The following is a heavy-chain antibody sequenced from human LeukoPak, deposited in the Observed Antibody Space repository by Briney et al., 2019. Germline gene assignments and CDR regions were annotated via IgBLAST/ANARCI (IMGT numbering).Heavy chain of an antibody. CDR3: AKDPGFYYESGAYGAYFDY. D-gene: IGHD3-22*01. CDR2: IYSGGST. CDR1: GFTVSSNY. J-gene: IGHJ4*02. Sequence: GGSLRLSCAASGFTVSSNYMSWVRQAPGKGLEWVSVIYSGGSTYYADSVKGRFTISRDNSKNTLYMQMNSLRAEDTAVYYCAKDPGFYYESGAYGAYFDYWGQGTLVTVSS. V-gene: IGHV3-53*01.